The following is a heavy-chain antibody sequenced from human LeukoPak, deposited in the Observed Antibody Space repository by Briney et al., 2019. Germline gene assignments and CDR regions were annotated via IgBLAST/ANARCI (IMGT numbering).Heavy chain of an antibody. J-gene: IGHJ4*02. CDR3: AREGTYNDFDN. CDR1: GFTFNNYA. V-gene: IGHV3-23*01. CDR2: ISGRGDST. Sequence: PGGSLRLSCAASGFTFNNYAMSWVRQAPGKGLEWVSGISGRGDSTYYTESVKGRFTISRDNSKNTLYLQMNSLRGEDTAVYYCAREGTYNDFDNWGQGTLVTVSS. D-gene: IGHD1-1*01.